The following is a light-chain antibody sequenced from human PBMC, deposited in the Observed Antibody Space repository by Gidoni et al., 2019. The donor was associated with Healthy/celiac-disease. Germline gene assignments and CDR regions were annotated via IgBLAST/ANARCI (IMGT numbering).Light chain of an antibody. CDR1: QSVSSY. V-gene: IGKV3-11*01. J-gene: IGKJ4*01. Sequence: EIVLTQSPATLSLSPGERATLSCRASQSVSSYLAWYQQKPGQAPRLLLYDASNRATGIPARFSGSGAGTEFTLTISSLEPEDFAVYYCQQRSNWPPPLTFXGXTKVEIK. CDR3: QQRSNWPPPLT. CDR2: DAS.